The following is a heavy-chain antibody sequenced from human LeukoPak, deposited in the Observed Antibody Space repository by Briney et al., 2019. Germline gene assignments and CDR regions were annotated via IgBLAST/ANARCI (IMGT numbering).Heavy chain of an antibody. CDR1: GDSVSSNSSA. J-gene: IGHJ3*01. Sequence: SQTLSLTCAIPGDSVSSNSSACNWIRQSPSRGLEWLGRTYYRSKWYNDYAVSVKSRITINPDTSKNQFSLQLTSVTPEDTAVYYCARGGQGDGYSADEAFDFWGQGTMVTVSS. D-gene: IGHD5-24*01. CDR2: TYYRSKWYN. CDR3: ARGGQGDGYSADEAFDF. V-gene: IGHV6-1*01.